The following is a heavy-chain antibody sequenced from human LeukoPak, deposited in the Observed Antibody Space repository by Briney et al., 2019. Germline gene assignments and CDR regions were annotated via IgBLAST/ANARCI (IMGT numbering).Heavy chain of an antibody. J-gene: IGHJ5*02. CDR2: INTNTGNP. V-gene: IGHV7-4-1*02. D-gene: IGHD2-2*01. CDR3: ARDRKGRIVVVPAAQPSYNWFDP. Sequence: ASVKVSCKASGYTFTSYGISWVRQAPGQGLEWMGWINTNTGNPTYAQGLTGRFVFSLDTSVSTAYLQISSLKAEDTAVYYCARDRKGRIVVVPAAQPSYNWFDPWGQGTLVTVSS. CDR1: GYTFTSYG.